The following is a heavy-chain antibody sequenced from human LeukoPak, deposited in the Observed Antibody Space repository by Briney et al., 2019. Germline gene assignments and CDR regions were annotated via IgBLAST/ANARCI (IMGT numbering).Heavy chain of an antibody. CDR2: TRKKAKGYTT. J-gene: IGHJ4*02. CDR3: ARAQSDSSGYYYVGDY. CDR1: GFTLSDYY. Sequence: PGGSLRLSCAASGFTLSDYYMDWVRQAPGQELEWVARTRKKAKGYTTEYAASVKGRFTISRDDSKNSVDLQMNSLITEDTAVYYCARAQSDSSGYYYVGDYWGQGTLVTVSS. D-gene: IGHD3-22*01. V-gene: IGHV3-72*01.